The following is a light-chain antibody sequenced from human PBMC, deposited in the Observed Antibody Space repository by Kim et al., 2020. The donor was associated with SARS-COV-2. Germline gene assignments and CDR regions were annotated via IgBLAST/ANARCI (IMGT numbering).Light chain of an antibody. CDR3: QAWDSRTHWV. CDR2: QNR. Sequence: VSQGQTASITCSGDKLGDKYACWYQQKPGQSPVLVIYQNRKRPSGIPERFSGSKSGDTATLTISGTQAMDEADYYCQAWDSRTHWVFGGGTKLTVL. V-gene: IGLV3-1*01. CDR1: KLGDKY. J-gene: IGLJ3*02.